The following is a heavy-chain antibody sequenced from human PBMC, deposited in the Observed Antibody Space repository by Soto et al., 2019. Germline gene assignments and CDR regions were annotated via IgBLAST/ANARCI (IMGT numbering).Heavy chain of an antibody. CDR2: ISYDGSNK. J-gene: IGHJ6*02. CDR1: GFTFSSYG. V-gene: IGHV3-30*18. D-gene: IGHD2-15*01. Sequence: VQLVESGGGVVQPGRSLRLSCAASGFTFSSYGMHWVRQAPGKGLEWVAVISYDGSNKYYADSVKGRFTISRDNSKNTLYLQMNSLRAEDTAVYYCAKDLAYCSGGSCSRYYYGMDVWGQGTTVTVSS. CDR3: AKDLAYCSGGSCSRYYYGMDV.